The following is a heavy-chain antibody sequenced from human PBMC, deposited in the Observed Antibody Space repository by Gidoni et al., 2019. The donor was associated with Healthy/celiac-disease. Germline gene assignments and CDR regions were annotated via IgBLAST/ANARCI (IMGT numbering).Heavy chain of an antibody. CDR2: INHSGST. Sequence: QVQLQQWGAGLLKHAETLSLTCAAYGGSFSGYYWSWIRQPPGKGRGWIGEINHSGSTNYNPSLKSRVTISVDTSKNQFSLKLSSVTASGTAVYYCARGRPSAYYYGSGSYYFDYWGQGTLVTVSS. J-gene: IGHJ4*02. D-gene: IGHD3-10*01. CDR3: ARGRPSAYYYGSGSYYFDY. V-gene: IGHV4-34*01. CDR1: GGSFSGYY.